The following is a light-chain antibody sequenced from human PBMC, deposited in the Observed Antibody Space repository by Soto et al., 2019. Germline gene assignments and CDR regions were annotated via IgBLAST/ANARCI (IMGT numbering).Light chain of an antibody. CDR1: QSVSTN. CDR2: GAS. J-gene: IGKJ2*01. CDR3: QQYNSWPRYT. Sequence: EILVTQSPVTLSVSPGERATLSCRASQSVSTNLAWYQQKPGQAPRLLISGASTRATGIPTRFSGSGSGTEFTLTISSLQSEDFAVYYCQQYNSWPRYTFGQGTKLEIK. V-gene: IGKV3-15*01.